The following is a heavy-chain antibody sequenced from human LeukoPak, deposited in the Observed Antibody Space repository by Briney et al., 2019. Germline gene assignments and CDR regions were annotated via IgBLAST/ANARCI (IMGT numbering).Heavy chain of an antibody. J-gene: IGHJ4*02. D-gene: IGHD5-24*01. V-gene: IGHV3-48*01. CDR2: INEGSNNI. Sequence: PGGSLRLSCAASGFTFRRYSMNWIRQAPGKGLEWISYINEGSNNIFYADSVKGRFTISRDNAKNSLHLQMNSLRVDDTAVYHCARDDLTNGYNGNFWGQGTLVTVSS. CDR1: GFTFRRYS. CDR3: ARDDLTNGYNGNF.